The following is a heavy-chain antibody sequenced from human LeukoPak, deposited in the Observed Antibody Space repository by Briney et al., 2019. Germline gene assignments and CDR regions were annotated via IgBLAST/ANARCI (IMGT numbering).Heavy chain of an antibody. CDR2: IYTGGST. CDR3: AIGGTTVTAGDY. CDR1: GFSVSSKY. Sequence: GGSLRLSCAASGFSVSSKYMSWVRQAPGKGLEWVSVIYTGGSTYYADSVKGRFTISRDNSKNTLYLQMNSLRVEDTAVYYCAIGGTTVTAGDYWGQGSLVTVSS. J-gene: IGHJ4*02. V-gene: IGHV3-66*02. D-gene: IGHD4-11*01.